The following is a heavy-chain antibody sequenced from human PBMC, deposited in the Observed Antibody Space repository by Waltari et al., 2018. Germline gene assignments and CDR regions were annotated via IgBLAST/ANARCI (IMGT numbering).Heavy chain of an antibody. D-gene: IGHD6-19*01. Sequence: EVQLLESGGGLVQPGGSLRLSCAASGFTFSSYAMSWVRQAPGKGLEWVSAISGSGGSTYYADSVKGRFTISRDNSKNTLYLQMNSLRAEDTAVYYCAKDLRYSSGWGNWFDPWGQGTLVTVSS. CDR3: AKDLRYSSGWGNWFDP. V-gene: IGHV3-23*01. J-gene: IGHJ5*02. CDR2: ISGSGGST. CDR1: GFTFSSYA.